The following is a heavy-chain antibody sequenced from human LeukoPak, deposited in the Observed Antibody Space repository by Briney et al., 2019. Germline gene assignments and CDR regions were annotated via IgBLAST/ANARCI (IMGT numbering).Heavy chain of an antibody. V-gene: IGHV3-74*01. J-gene: IGHJ6*02. CDR3: ARGPHYYYYGMDV. CDR1: GFTFSSYW. Sequence: GGSLRLSCAAPGFTFSSYWMHWVRQAPGKGLVWVSRINSDGSSTSYADSVKGRFTISRDNAKNTLYLQMNSLRAEDTAVYYCARGPHYYYYGMDVWGQGTTVTVSS. CDR2: INSDGSST.